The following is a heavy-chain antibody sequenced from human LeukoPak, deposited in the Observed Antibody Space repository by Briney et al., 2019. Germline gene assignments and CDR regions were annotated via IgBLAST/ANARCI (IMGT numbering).Heavy chain of an antibody. V-gene: IGHV4-59*08. J-gene: IGHJ4*02. CDR2: IYYSGST. CDR3: ARKGDYYDSSGYSHFDY. CDR1: GGSISSYY. Sequence: PSETLSLTCTVSGGSISSYYWSWIRQPPGKGLEWIGYIYYSGSTNYNPSLKSRVTISVDTSKNQFSLKLSSVTAADTAVYYCARKGDYYDSSGYSHFDYWGQGTLVTVSS. D-gene: IGHD3-22*01.